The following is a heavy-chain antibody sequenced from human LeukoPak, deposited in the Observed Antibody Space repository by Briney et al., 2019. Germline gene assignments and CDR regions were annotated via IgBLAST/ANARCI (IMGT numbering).Heavy chain of an antibody. Sequence: GGSLRLSCAASGFTVSTKEMSWVRQAPGKGLEWVSSISSSSSYIYYADSVKGRFTISRDNAKNSLYLQMNSLRAEDTAVYYCARESSRGNDYWGQGTLVTVSS. D-gene: IGHD2-15*01. J-gene: IGHJ4*02. CDR3: ARESSRGNDY. CDR2: ISSSSSYI. V-gene: IGHV3-21*01. CDR1: GFTVSTKE.